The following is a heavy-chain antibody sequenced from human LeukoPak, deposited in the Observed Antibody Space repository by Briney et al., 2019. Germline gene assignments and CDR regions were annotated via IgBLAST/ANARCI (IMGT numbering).Heavy chain of an antibody. V-gene: IGHV4-39*01. J-gene: IGHJ4*02. Sequence: SETLSLTCTVSGGSVSSSSYYWGWIRQPPGKGLEWIGSVYYSGSTYYNPSLKSRVTISVDTSKNQFSLKMSSVTAADTTLFYCARYRGGSSPSVFDSWGQGTLVTVSS. CDR1: GGSVSSSSYY. CDR2: VYYSGST. D-gene: IGHD2-15*01. CDR3: ARYRGGSSPSVFDS.